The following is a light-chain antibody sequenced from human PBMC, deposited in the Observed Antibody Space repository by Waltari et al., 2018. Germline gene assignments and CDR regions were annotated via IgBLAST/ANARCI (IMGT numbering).Light chain of an antibody. CDR1: NNDIGASNY. CDR3: ASYIGSALEL. CDR2: DVT. J-gene: IGLJ3*02. V-gene: IGLV2-14*03. Sequence: SALTQPASVSGSPGQSITISCTGTNNDIGASNYLSWYQQHPGKAPILIIFDVTFRSAGVSHRFSGSKSGNTASLTISGLQAEDEADYFCASYIGSALELFGGGTRLTVL.